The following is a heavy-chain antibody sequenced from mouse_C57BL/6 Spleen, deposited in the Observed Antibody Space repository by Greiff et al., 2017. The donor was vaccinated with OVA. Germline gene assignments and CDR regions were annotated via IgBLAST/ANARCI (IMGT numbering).Heavy chain of an antibody. V-gene: IGHV1-62-2*01. CDR1: GYTFTEYT. CDR3: ARHEDNQEGGDFDY. Sequence: VHLVESGAELVKPGASVKLSCKASGYTFTEYTIHWVKQRSGQGLEWIGWFYPGSGSIKYNEKFKDKATLTADKSSSTVYMELSRLTSEDSAVYFYARHEDNQEGGDFDYWGQGTTLTVSS. J-gene: IGHJ2*01. CDR2: FYPGSGSI.